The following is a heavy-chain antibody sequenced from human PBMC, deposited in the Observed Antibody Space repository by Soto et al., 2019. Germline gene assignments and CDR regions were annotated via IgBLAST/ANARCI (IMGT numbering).Heavy chain of an antibody. CDR3: AREIRDFWSGYYYYYYMDV. J-gene: IGHJ6*03. CDR1: GFTFSSYW. D-gene: IGHD3-3*01. V-gene: IGHV3-7*03. CDR2: IKQDGSEK. Sequence: PGGSLRLSCAASGFTFSSYWMSWVRQAPGKGLEWVANIKQDGSEKYYVDSVKGRFTISRDNAKNSLYLQMNSLRAEDTAVYYCAREIRDFWSGYYYYYYMDVWGKGTTVTVSS.